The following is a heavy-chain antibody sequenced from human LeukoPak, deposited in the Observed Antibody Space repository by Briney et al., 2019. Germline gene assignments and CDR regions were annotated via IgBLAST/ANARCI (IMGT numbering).Heavy chain of an antibody. J-gene: IGHJ3*02. Sequence: PGGSLRLSCAASGFTFSSYSRNWVRQAPGKGLEWVSSISSSSSYIYYADSVKGRFTISRDNAKNSLYLQMNSLRAEDTAVYYCARDGYYGWGSYWRAFDIWGQGTMVTVSS. V-gene: IGHV3-21*01. CDR3: ARDGYYGWGSYWRAFDI. CDR1: GFTFSSYS. D-gene: IGHD3-10*01. CDR2: ISSSSSYI.